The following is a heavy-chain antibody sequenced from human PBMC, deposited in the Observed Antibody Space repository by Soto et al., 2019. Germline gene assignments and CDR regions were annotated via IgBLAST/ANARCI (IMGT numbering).Heavy chain of an antibody. V-gene: IGHV1-18*01. Sequence: QVQLVQSGAEVKKPGASVKVSCKASGYTFTSYGISWVRQAPGQGLEWMGWISAYNGNTNYAQKLQGRVTMTTDTSTSTVYMELRSLRSDDTAVYYCARDGGIVVVVAATRPYYYGMDVWGQGTTVTVSS. CDR2: ISAYNGNT. CDR1: GYTFTSYG. D-gene: IGHD2-15*01. J-gene: IGHJ6*02. CDR3: ARDGGIVVVVAATRPYYYGMDV.